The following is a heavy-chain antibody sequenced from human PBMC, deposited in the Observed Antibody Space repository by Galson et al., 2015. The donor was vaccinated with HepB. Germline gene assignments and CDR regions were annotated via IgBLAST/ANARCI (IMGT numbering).Heavy chain of an antibody. CDR1: GFTFSSYS. Sequence: SLRLSCAASGFTFSSYSMNWVRQAPGKGLEWVSYISSSSSTIYYADSVKGRFTISRDNAKNSLYLQMNSLRDEDTAVYYCARDQALVPAAISDPNYYYYGMDVWGQGTTVTVSS. CDR3: ARDQALVPAAISDPNYYYYGMDV. CDR2: ISSSSSTI. V-gene: IGHV3-48*02. J-gene: IGHJ6*02. D-gene: IGHD2-2*02.